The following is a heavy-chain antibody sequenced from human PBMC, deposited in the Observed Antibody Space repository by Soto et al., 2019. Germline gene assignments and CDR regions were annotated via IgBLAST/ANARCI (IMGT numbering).Heavy chain of an antibody. Sequence: EVQLVESGGGLVQPGGSLRLSCAASGFTVSSNYMSWVRQAPGKGLEWVSVIYSGGSTYYADSVKGRFTISRDNSKNTLYLQMNSLRAEDTAVYYCARDRDRTWCWFDPWGQGTLVTVSS. CDR1: GFTVSSNY. CDR3: ARDRDRTWCWFDP. CDR2: IYSGGST. D-gene: IGHD2-15*01. V-gene: IGHV3-66*01. J-gene: IGHJ5*02.